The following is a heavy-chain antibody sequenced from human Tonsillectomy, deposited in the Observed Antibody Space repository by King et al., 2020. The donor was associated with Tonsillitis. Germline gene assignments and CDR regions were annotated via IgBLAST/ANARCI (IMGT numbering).Heavy chain of an antibody. Sequence: LQLQESGPGLVKPSETLSLTCTVSGGSISSSSYSWGWIRQPPGKGLEWIGSIYYTGNTYYNPSLQSRVTISIDTSKNQFSLKLTSVTAANTALYYCARRRGLDYWGQGTLVTVSS. V-gene: IGHV4-39*01. CDR2: IYYTGNT. J-gene: IGHJ4*02. CDR3: ARRRGLDY. CDR1: GGSISSSSYS.